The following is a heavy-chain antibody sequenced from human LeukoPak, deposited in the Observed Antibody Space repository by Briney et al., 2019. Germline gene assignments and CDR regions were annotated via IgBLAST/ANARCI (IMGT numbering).Heavy chain of an antibody. CDR2: IKSKTGGGTT. CDR3: TTVLRYFDWLYVDAFDI. CDR1: GFTFSNAW. V-gene: IGHV3-15*01. D-gene: IGHD3-9*01. J-gene: IGHJ3*02. Sequence: GGSLRLSCAASGFTFSNAWMSWVRQAPGKGLEWVGRIKSKTGGGTTDYAAPVKGRFTISRDDSKNTLYLQMNSLKTEDTAVYYCTTVLRYFDWLYVDAFDIWGQGTMVTVSS.